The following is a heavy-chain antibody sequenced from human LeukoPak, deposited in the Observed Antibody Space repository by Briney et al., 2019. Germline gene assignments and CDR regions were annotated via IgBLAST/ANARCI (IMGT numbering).Heavy chain of an antibody. J-gene: IGHJ4*02. V-gene: IGHV1-69*13. CDR3: AKEGEFTIY. CDR1: GGTFSNYA. Sequence: ASVKVSCKASGGTFSNYAISWVRQAPGRGLEWMGGIIPLFGIGNYTQKFQGRVTITADESTSTTYMELSSLRSEDTAVYYCAKEGEFTIYWGQGTLVTVSS. D-gene: IGHD3-10*01. CDR2: IIPLFGIG.